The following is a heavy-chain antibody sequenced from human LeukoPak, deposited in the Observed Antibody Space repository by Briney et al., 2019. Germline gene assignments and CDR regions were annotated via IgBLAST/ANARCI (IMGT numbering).Heavy chain of an antibody. CDR3: ARRRKDLNWFDP. Sequence: SETLSLTCTVSGGSISSSSYYWGWIRQPPGKGLEWIGSIYYSGSTYYNPSLKSRVTISVDTSKNQFSLKLSSVTAADTAVYYCARRRKDLNWFDPWGQGTLVTVSS. CDR1: GGSISSSSYY. J-gene: IGHJ5*02. V-gene: IGHV4-39*01. CDR2: IYYSGST.